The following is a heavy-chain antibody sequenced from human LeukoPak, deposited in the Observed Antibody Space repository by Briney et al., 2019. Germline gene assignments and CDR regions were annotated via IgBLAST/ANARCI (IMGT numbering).Heavy chain of an antibody. J-gene: IGHJ4*02. Sequence: PSETLSLTCAVYGGSFSGYYWSWIRQPSGKGLEWIGEINHSGSTNYNPSLKSRVTISVDTSKNQFSLKLSSVTAADTAVYYCARPGRPYTAMVTEYKNWGQGTLVTVSS. CDR1: GGSFSGYY. V-gene: IGHV4-34*01. CDR3: ARPGRPYTAMVTEYKN. D-gene: IGHD5-18*01. CDR2: INHSGST.